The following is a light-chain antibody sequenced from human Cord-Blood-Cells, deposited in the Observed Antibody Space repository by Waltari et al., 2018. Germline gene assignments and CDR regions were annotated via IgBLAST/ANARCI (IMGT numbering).Light chain of an antibody. J-gene: IGKJ5*01. V-gene: IGKV1-39*01. CDR3: QQSYSTLLT. CDR1: QSISSY. CDR2: AAS. Sequence: QMTQSPSSLSASVGDRVTITCRASQSISSYLNWYQQKPGKAPKLLIYAASSLQSGVPSRFSGSGSGTDFTLTISSLQPEDFATYYCQQSYSTLLTFGQGTRLEIK.